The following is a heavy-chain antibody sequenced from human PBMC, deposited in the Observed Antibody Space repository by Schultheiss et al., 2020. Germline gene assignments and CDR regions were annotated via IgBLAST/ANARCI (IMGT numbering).Heavy chain of an antibody. CDR3: AKDNEVRGMDV. Sequence: GGSLRLSCAASGFTFSSYSMNWVRQAPGKGLVWVSRINSDGSSTGYADSVKGRFTISRDNAKNTLYLQMNSLRAEDTAVYYCAKDNEVRGMDVWGQGTTVTVAS. J-gene: IGHJ6*02. CDR1: GFTFSSYS. V-gene: IGHV3-74*01. CDR2: INSDGSST. D-gene: IGHD3-10*01.